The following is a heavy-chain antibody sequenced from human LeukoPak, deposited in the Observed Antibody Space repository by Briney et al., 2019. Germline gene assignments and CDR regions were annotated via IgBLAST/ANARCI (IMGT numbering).Heavy chain of an antibody. CDR3: ARDGDTRNWFDP. Sequence: SVKVSCKASGGTFSSYAISWVRQAPGQGLEWMGGIIPIFGTANYAQKFQGRVTITTDESTSTAYIELSSLRSEDTAVYYCARDGDTRNWFDPWGQGTLVTVSS. CDR2: IIPIFGTA. J-gene: IGHJ5*02. V-gene: IGHV1-69*05. D-gene: IGHD2-21*02. CDR1: GGTFSSYA.